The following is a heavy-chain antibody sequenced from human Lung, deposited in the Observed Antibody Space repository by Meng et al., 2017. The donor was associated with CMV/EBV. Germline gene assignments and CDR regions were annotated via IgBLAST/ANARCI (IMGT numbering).Heavy chain of an antibody. Sequence: GGSXRLXCAASGFTFSSHWMTWVRQAPGKGLEWVANMNQDGSQKNYVDSVKGRFTISRDNAKNSLFLQMNSLRAEDTAVYYCARVAAAGRGMDVWGQGTTVTVPS. CDR3: ARVAAAGRGMDV. CDR1: GFTFSSHW. CDR2: MNQDGSQK. V-gene: IGHV3-7*04. J-gene: IGHJ6*02. D-gene: IGHD6-13*01.